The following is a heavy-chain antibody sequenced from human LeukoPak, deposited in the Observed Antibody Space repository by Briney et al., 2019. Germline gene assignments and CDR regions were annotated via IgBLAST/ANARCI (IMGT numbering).Heavy chain of an antibody. Sequence: GGSLRLSCAASGFTFSSYGMHWVRQAPGKGLEWVAVIWYGGSNKYYADSVKGRFTISRDNAKNSLYLQMNSLRAEDTAVFYCARLSGWEPAGDYYYYYMDVWGKGTTVTVSS. V-gene: IGHV3-33*08. CDR2: IWYGGSNK. J-gene: IGHJ6*03. CDR1: GFTFSSYG. D-gene: IGHD1-26*01. CDR3: ARLSGWEPAGDYYYYYMDV.